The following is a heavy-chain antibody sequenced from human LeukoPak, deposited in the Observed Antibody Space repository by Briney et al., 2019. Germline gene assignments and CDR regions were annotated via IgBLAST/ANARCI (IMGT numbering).Heavy chain of an antibody. CDR3: ARVGGYSDFDY. J-gene: IGHJ4*02. CDR2: IDTDGSSI. Sequence: GGSLRLSCAASGFTFSSYWMDWVRQAPGKGLVWVSRIDTDGSSINYADSVKGRFTMSRDNARGTLYLQMNSLRAEDTAVYYCARVGGYSDFDYWGQGTLVTVSS. CDR1: GFTFSSYW. V-gene: IGHV3-74*01. D-gene: IGHD1-1*01.